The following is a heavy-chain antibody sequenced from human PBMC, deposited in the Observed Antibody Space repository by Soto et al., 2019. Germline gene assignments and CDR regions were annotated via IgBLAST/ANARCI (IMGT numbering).Heavy chain of an antibody. D-gene: IGHD2-2*02. CDR2: IYSGGST. CDR1: GFTVSSNY. V-gene: IGHV3-53*04. J-gene: IGHJ6*03. Sequence: GGSLILSCAASGFTVSSNYMSWVRPAPGKGLEWVSVIYSGGSTYYADSVKGRFTISRHNSKNTLYLQMNSLRAEDTAVYYCARDRRYCSSTSCYRSYYMDVWGKGTTVTVSS. CDR3: ARDRRYCSSTSCYRSYYMDV.